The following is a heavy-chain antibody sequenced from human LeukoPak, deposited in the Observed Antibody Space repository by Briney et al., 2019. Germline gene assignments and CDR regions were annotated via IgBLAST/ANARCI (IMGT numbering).Heavy chain of an antibody. V-gene: IGHV3-64*01. D-gene: IGHD2-15*01. CDR2: ISSNGGST. CDR1: GFTFSSYA. CDR3: ARGYCSGGSCYGYYFDY. Sequence: GGSLRLSCAASGFTFSSYAMHWVRQAPEKGLEYVSAISSNGGSTYYANSVKGRFTISRDNSKNTLYLQMGSLRAEDMAVYYCARGYCSGGSCYGYYFDYWGQGTLVTVSS. J-gene: IGHJ4*02.